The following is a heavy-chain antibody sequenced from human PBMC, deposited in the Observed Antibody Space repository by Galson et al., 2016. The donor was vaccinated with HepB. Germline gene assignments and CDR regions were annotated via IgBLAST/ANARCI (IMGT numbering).Heavy chain of an antibody. Sequence: SETLSLTCAVSGVSISSYYWSWIRQPPGKGLEWIGYIYYNGHTKTNSSLKSRVTPSVDTSTNHFSLNLTSVPAADTAVYYCARDRGNLGSDLWGRGARVTVSS. CDR3: ARDRGNLGSDL. D-gene: IGHD4-23*01. V-gene: IGHV4-59*01. J-gene: IGHJ2*01. CDR1: GVSISSYY. CDR2: IYYNGHT.